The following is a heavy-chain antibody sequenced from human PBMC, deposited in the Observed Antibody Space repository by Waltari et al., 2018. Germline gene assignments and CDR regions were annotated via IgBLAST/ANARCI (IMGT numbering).Heavy chain of an antibody. CDR2: IYYSGST. Sequence: QVQLQESGPGLVKPSETLSLTCTVSGGSISISYWTWIRQTPGKGREWIGYIYYSGSTNYNPSLKSRVTISVDTSKNQFSLKLSSVTAADTAVYYCARAYCGGDCPLYYYYYYMDVWGKGTTVTVSS. J-gene: IGHJ6*03. CDR1: GGSISISY. D-gene: IGHD2-21*01. CDR3: ARAYCGGDCPLYYYYYYMDV. V-gene: IGHV4-59*01.